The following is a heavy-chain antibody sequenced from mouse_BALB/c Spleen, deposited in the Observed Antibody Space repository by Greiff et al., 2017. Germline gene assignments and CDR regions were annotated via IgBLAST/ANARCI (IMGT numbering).Heavy chain of an antibody. J-gene: IGHJ3*01. Sequence: DVKLVESGGGLVKPGGSLKLSCAASGFTFSSYAMSWVRQTPEKRLEWVATISSGGSYTYYPDSVKGRFTISRDNAKNTLYLQMSSLRSEDTAMYYCARQGDYYGSSYEGVFAYWGQGTLVTVSA. D-gene: IGHD1-1*01. V-gene: IGHV5-9-3*01. CDR2: ISSGGSYT. CDR3: ARQGDYYGSSYEGVFAY. CDR1: GFTFSSYA.